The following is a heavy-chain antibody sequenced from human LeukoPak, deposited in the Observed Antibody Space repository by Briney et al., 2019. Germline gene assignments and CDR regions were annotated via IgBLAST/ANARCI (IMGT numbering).Heavy chain of an antibody. J-gene: IGHJ4*02. CDR3: AKDRGSYVLDS. Sequence: GGSLRLSCVASGFIFNTHGMHWVRRAPGKGLEWVAFISFDGAIEDYVDSVKGLFTISRDNSKDMLYSQMDSLRAVDTAVYYCAKDRGSYVLDSWGQGSLVIVSA. CDR1: GFIFNTHG. D-gene: IGHD3-16*01. V-gene: IGHV3-30*18. CDR2: ISFDGAIE.